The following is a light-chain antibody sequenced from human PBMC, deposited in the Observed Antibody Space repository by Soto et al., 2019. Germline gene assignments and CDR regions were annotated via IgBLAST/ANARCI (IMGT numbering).Light chain of an antibody. Sequence: QLVLTQSPSASASLGASVKLTCTLSSGHSSYAISWHQQQPQKGPRYLMKLNSDGSHRKGDGLPDRFSGSSSGAERYLTISSLQSEDEADYYCQTWGTGNNWVFGGGTKLTVL. J-gene: IGLJ3*02. V-gene: IGLV4-69*01. CDR3: QTWGTGNNWV. CDR2: LNSDGSH. CDR1: SGHSSYA.